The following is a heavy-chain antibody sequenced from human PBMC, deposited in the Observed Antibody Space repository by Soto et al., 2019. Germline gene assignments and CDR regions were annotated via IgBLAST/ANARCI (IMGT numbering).Heavy chain of an antibody. CDR2: IYWDDDK. D-gene: IGHD2-21*01. CDR1: GFSLSTSGVV. CDR3: VHSIRSRACD. Sequence: QITLKESGPPLVKPTQTLTLTCTFSGFSLSTSGVVVGWIRQPPGKALEWLALIYWDDDKRYSQSLKSRLTIPQDTYKNQVYLTMTNMDPVDTATYYCVHSIRSRACDWGQGTLVTVSS. V-gene: IGHV2-5*02. J-gene: IGHJ4*02.